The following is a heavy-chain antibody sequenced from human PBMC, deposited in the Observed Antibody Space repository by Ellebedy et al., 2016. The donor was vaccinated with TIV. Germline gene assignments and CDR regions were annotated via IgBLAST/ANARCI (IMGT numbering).Heavy chain of an antibody. Sequence: GESLKISCAASGFTFSSYAMSWVRQAPGKGLEWVSAISGSGGSTYYADSVKGRFTISRNNSKNTLYLQMNSLRAEDTAVYYCAKDPPRCSSTSCKLPVDYWGQGTLVTVSS. CDR1: GFTFSSYA. D-gene: IGHD2-2*01. CDR3: AKDPPRCSSTSCKLPVDY. V-gene: IGHV3-23*01. CDR2: ISGSGGST. J-gene: IGHJ4*02.